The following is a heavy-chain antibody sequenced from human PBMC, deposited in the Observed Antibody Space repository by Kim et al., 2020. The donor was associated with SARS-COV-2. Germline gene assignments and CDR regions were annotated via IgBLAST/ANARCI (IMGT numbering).Heavy chain of an antibody. Sequence: SETLSLTCTVSGGSISSGDYYWSWIRQPPGKGLEWIGYIYYTGSSHYNPSLNSRVTISIDTSKNQFSLKVSSVTAADTAVYYCARGPPIGGGDCYSHWGQRTLVTVSS. CDR1: GGSISSGDYY. CDR2: IYYTGSS. V-gene: IGHV4-30-4*01. J-gene: IGHJ4*02. D-gene: IGHD2-21*02. CDR3: ARGPPIGGGDCYSH.